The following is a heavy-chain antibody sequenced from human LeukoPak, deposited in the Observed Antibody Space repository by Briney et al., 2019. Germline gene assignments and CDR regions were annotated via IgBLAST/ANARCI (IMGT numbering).Heavy chain of an antibody. CDR1: GYTFTGYY. CDR2: IDPNSGGT. V-gene: IGHV1-2*02. CDR3: AIDAGYSSSWYVHYGMDV. Sequence: ASVNVSCKASGYTFTGYYMHWVRQAPGHGLAWMGWIDPNSGGTNYAQRFQGRVTMTRDTSISTAYMELSRLRSDDTAVYYLAIDAGYSSSWYVHYGMDVWGQGTTVTVSS. J-gene: IGHJ6*02. D-gene: IGHD6-13*01.